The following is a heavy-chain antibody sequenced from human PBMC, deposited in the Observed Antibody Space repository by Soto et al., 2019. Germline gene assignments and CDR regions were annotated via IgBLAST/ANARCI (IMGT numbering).Heavy chain of an antibody. CDR1: GGSISSGGYY. CDR3: ARSGSGSDYYYYGMDV. Sequence: QVQLQESGPGLVKPSQTLSLTCTVSGGSISSGGYYWSWIRQHPGKGLEWIGYIYYSGSTYYNPSLKSRVTISVDTSKNQFSLKLSSVTVADTAVYYCARSGSGSDYYYYGMDVWGQGTTVTVSS. V-gene: IGHV4-31*03. D-gene: IGHD3-10*01. J-gene: IGHJ6*02. CDR2: IYYSGST.